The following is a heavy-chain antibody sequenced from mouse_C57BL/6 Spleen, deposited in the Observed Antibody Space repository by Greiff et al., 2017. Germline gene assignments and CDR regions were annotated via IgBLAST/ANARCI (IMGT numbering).Heavy chain of an antibody. CDR1: GYTFTSYW. CDR2: IDPSDSYT. J-gene: IGHJ2*01. Sequence: QVQLQQSGAELVMPGASVKLSCKASGYTFTSYWMHWVKQRPGQGLEWIGEIDPSDSYTNYNQKFKGKSTLTVDKSSSTAYMQLSSLTSEDSAVYYCARGWEGYFDYWGQGTTLTVSS. V-gene: IGHV1-69*01. CDR3: ARGWEGYFDY. D-gene: IGHD1-1*02.